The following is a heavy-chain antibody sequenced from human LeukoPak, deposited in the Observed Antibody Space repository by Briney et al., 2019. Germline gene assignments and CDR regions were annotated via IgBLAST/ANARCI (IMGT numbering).Heavy chain of an antibody. CDR3: AGGTYGSGSYPYYFDY. J-gene: IGHJ4*02. Sequence: SETLSLTCTVSGGSISSYYWSWIRQPPGKGLEWIGYIYYSGSTNYNPSLKSRVTISVDTSKNQFSLKLSSVTAADTAVYYCAGGTYGSGSYPYYFDYWGQGTLVTVSS. V-gene: IGHV4-59*08. D-gene: IGHD3-10*01. CDR1: GGSISSYY. CDR2: IYYSGST.